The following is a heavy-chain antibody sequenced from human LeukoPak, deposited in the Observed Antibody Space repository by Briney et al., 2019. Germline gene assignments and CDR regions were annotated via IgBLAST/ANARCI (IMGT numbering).Heavy chain of an antibody. V-gene: IGHV3-30-3*01. CDR2: ISYDGINK. CDR3: APLAQADY. CDR1: GFTISSYA. J-gene: IGHJ4*02. Sequence: GGSLRLSCAASGFTISSYAMHWVRQAPGKGLEWVAVISYDGINKYYANSVKGRFTISRDNPKNTLYLQMNSLRAEDTAVYYCAPLAQADYWGQGTLVTVSS. D-gene: IGHD6-6*01.